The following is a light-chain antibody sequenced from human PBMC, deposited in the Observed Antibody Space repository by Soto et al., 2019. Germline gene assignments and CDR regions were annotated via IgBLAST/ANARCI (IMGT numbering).Light chain of an antibody. Sequence: SYVLTQSPSVSVAPGQTAAITCGGNNIGTKNVHWYQQRPGQAPVLVVYDDSDRPSGIPERFSGSNSGNTATLTISRVEAGDEADYYCQVWDSSGDHVVFGGGTKLTVL. CDR1: NIGTKN. CDR2: DDS. CDR3: QVWDSSGDHVV. J-gene: IGLJ2*01. V-gene: IGLV3-21*02.